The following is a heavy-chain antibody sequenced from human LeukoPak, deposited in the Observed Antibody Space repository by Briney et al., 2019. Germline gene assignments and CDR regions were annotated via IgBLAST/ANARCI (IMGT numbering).Heavy chain of an antibody. D-gene: IGHD2-21*02. Sequence: GGSLRLSCAASGLTFSSYGMHWVRQAPGKGLEWVAVIWYDGSNKYYADSVKGRFTISRDNSKNTLYLQMNSLRAEDTAVYYCAKGRVPYCGGDCYSLDWGQGTLVTVSS. CDR1: GLTFSSYG. CDR2: IWYDGSNK. J-gene: IGHJ4*02. CDR3: AKGRVPYCGGDCYSLD. V-gene: IGHV3-30*02.